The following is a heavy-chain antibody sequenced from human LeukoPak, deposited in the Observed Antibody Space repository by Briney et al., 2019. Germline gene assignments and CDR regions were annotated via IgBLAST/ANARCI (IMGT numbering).Heavy chain of an antibody. CDR2: IYYSGST. CDR3: ASLYDIVGTTVDY. D-gene: IGHD1-26*01. CDR1: GGSINSSSYY. Sequence: NPSETLSLTCTVSGGSINSSSYYWGWIRQPPGKGLEWIGSIYYSGSTYYNPSLKSRVTISVDTSKNQFSLKLSSVTAADTAVYYCASLYDIVGTTVDYWGQGTLVTVSS. J-gene: IGHJ4*02. V-gene: IGHV4-39*01.